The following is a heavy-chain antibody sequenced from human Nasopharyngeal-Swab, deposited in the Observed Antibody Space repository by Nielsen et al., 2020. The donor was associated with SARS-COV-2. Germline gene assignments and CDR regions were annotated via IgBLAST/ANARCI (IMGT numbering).Heavy chain of an antibody. J-gene: IGHJ6*02. CDR2: ISSSGSTI. Sequence: GESLKISCAASGFSFSDYYISWIRQAPGKGLEWVSYISSSGSTIYYADSVKGRFTISRDNGKNSLYLQMNSLRAEDTAVYYCAREGYGMDVWGQGTTVTVSS. V-gene: IGHV3-11*04. CDR1: GFSFSDYY. CDR3: AREGYGMDV.